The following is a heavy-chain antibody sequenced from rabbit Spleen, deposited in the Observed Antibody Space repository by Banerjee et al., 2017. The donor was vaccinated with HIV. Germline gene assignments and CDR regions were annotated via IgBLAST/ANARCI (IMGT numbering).Heavy chain of an antibody. D-gene: IGHD3-1*01. V-gene: IGHV1S40*01. CDR3: ARDLASVVGWNFNL. J-gene: IGHJ4*01. Sequence: VESGGDLVKPGASLTLTCTASGVSFSSSDYMCWVRQAPGMGLEWIGYIDPVFGSTYYASWVNGRFSISRENTQNTVSLQMNSLTAADTATYFCARDLASVVGWNFNLWGPGTLVTVS. CDR2: IDPVFGST. CDR1: GVSFSSSDY.